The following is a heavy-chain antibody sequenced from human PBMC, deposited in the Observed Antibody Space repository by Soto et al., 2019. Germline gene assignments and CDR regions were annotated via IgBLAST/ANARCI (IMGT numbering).Heavy chain of an antibody. CDR1: GYTLAELS. J-gene: IGHJ4*02. D-gene: IGHD4-17*01. V-gene: IGHV1-24*01. CDR3: ARDPRGTTGFDY. Sequence: GAPVKVSCKVSGYTLAELSMHWVRQAPGKGLEWMGGIDPEDGETIYAQKFQGRVTITADASTSTAYMELSSLRSEDTAVYYCARDPRGTTGFDYWGQGTLVTVSS. CDR2: IDPEDGET.